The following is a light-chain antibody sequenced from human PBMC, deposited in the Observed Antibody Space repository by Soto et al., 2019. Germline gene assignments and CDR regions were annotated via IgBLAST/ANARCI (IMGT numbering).Light chain of an antibody. CDR3: QQRSNWIT. CDR2: DAS. Sequence: EIVLTQSPATLSLSPGERATLSCRASQSVSSYLAWYQQKPGQAPRLLIYDASNRATGIPARFSGSGSGTDFTLTISSLEPEDFAVYYCQQRSNWITFGQGTRLGI. CDR1: QSVSSY. J-gene: IGKJ5*01. V-gene: IGKV3-11*01.